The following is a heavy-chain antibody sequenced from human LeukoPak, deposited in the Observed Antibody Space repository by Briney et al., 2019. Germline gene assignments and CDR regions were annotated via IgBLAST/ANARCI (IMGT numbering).Heavy chain of an antibody. CDR3: ARSYSPYVNYYSYYLDV. CDR1: GDSISSSIYY. CDR2: IFYTGST. D-gene: IGHD3-10*02. J-gene: IGHJ6*03. Sequence: PSETLSLTCTVSGDSISSSIYYWGWIRQPPGKGLEWIGSIFYTGSTYYNPSLKSRVTMSVDTSKNQFSLRLSSVTAADTAVYYCARSYSPYVNYYSYYLDVWGKGTTVTVSS. V-gene: IGHV4-39*01.